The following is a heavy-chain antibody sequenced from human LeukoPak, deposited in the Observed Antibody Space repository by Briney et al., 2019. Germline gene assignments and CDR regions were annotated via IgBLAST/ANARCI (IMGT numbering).Heavy chain of an antibody. V-gene: IGHV1-69*06. CDR2: IIPTSGTA. J-gene: IGHJ6*03. CDR3: ARGPDYYMDV. CDR1: GGTFSSYA. Sequence: SVKVSCKASGGTFSSYAISWVRQAPGQGLEWMGGIIPTSGTANYAQKFQGRVTITADKSTSTAYMELSSLRSEDTAVYYCARGPDYYMDVWGKGTTVTVSS.